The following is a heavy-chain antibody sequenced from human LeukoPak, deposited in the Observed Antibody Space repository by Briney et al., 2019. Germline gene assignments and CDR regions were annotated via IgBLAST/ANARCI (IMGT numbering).Heavy chain of an antibody. CDR3: AGDGGLDGMDV. Sequence: PSGGPLRLSCAACGVGYDDYGMRGVRRAPGKGLDWVSCINGSGGRTGYADSVKGRHNISRDNAKNSLYLQMNRLRAEDTALYYCAGDGGLDGMDVWGQGTTVTVSS. J-gene: IGHJ6*02. CDR1: GVGYDDYG. D-gene: IGHD3-16*01. CDR2: INGSGGRT. V-gene: IGHV3-20*04.